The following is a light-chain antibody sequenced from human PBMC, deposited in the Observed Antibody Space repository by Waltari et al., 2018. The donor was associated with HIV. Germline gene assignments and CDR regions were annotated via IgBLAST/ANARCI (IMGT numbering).Light chain of an antibody. CDR3: AAWDDSLNGWV. Sequence: QSVLTQPPSASGTPGQRVTISCSGSSSTIGSYTVNWYQQLPGKAPKLLIYSNNQRPSGVPDRFSGSKSGTSASLAISGLQSEDEADYYCAAWDDSLNGWVFGGGTKLTVL. J-gene: IGLJ3*02. CDR2: SNN. CDR1: SSTIGSYT. V-gene: IGLV1-44*01.